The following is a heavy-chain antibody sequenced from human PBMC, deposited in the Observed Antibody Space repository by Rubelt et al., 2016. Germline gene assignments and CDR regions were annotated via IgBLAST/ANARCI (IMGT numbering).Heavy chain of an antibody. Sequence: QVQLQQWGAGLLKPSETLSLTCAVYGGSVSGYYWNWIRQSPGKGLEWIGHIYYSGSTKYNPYLRSRVSISIDMSKTQFSLKMDLVTAEETAIYYCARDSGTFFNNVNYYYAMDVWGQGTMVTVSS. D-gene: IGHD2/OR15-2a*01. J-gene: IGHJ6*02. CDR3: ARDSGTFFNNVNYYYAMDV. V-gene: IGHV4-34*11. CDR2: IYYSGST. CDR1: GGSVSGYY.